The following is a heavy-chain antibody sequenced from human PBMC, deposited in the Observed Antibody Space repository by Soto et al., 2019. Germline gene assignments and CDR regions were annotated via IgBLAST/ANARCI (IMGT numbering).Heavy chain of an antibody. CDR2: HYSGGST. CDR3: ARHRHPRGTVGATSPLDP. CDR1: GFSVSSNY. D-gene: IGHD1-26*01. J-gene: IGHJ5*02. V-gene: IGHV3-53*01. Sequence: SGGSLRLSCASSGFSVSSNYLSWVRQAPGKGLEWVSVHYSGGSTYYADSVQGRFTISRDKSNNTLYLQMRRVRAEDTAVYFCARHRHPRGTVGATSPLDPWGQGTQVTVSS.